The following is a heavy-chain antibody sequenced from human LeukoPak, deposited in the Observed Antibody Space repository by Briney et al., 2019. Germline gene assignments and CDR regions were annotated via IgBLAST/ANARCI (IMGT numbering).Heavy chain of an antibody. D-gene: IGHD6-13*01. J-gene: IGHJ3*01. Sequence: SVTVSRKASRGTLSSYAISWVRQAPGQGREWMGRISPILGIANYAQKFQGRVTITADKSTSTAYMELSSLRSEDTAVYYCASARMDSSSWYSTWGQGTMVTVSS. V-gene: IGHV1-69*10. CDR3: ASARMDSSSWYST. CDR1: RGTLSSYA. CDR2: ISPILGIA.